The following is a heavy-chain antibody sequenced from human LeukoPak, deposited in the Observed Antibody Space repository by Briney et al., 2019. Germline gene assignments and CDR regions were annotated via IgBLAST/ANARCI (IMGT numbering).Heavy chain of an antibody. CDR3: ARDRWELLRENWFDP. J-gene: IGHJ5*02. Sequence: ASVKVSCKASGYTFTSYYMHWVRQAPGQGLEWMGIINPSGGSTSYAQKFQGRVTMTRDMSTSTAYMELRSLRSDDTAVYYCARDRWELLRENWFDPWGQGTLVTVSS. CDR2: INPSGGST. CDR1: GYTFTSYY. D-gene: IGHD1-26*01. V-gene: IGHV1-46*01.